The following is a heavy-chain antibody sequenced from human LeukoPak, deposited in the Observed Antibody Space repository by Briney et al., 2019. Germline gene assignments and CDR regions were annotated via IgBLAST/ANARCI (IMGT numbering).Heavy chain of an antibody. CDR3: AREYPPGGTLY. CDR1: GGTFSSYA. D-gene: IGHD2-15*01. J-gene: IGHJ4*02. V-gene: IGHV1-69*04. Sequence: GSSVKVSCKASGGTFSSYAISWVRQAPGQGLEWMGRIIPILGIANYAQKFQGRVTITADKSTSTAYMELSSLRSEDTAVYYCAREYPPGGTLYWGQGTLVTVSS. CDR2: IIPILGIA.